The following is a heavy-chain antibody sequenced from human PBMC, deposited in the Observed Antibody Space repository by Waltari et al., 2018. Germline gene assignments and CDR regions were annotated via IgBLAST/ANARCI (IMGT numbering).Heavy chain of an antibody. CDR1: GFTFSSSG. CDR3: AKPQGTELYYFDH. CDR2: IAYDGTNE. D-gene: IGHD3-10*01. Sequence: QVQLVETGGGVVQSWRSLRLSCAASGFTFSSSGMHWVRQAPGKGLEWVALIAYDGTNEVYADSVQGRFTISRDNYKKTLYLQMDSLRAEDTAVYYCAKPQGTELYYFDHWGQGTLVTVSS. V-gene: IGHV3-30*18. J-gene: IGHJ4*02.